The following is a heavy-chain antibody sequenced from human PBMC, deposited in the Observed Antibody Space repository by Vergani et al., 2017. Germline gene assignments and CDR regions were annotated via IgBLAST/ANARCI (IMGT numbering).Heavy chain of an antibody. CDR3: AKDYGPYYDSSGYYTDY. V-gene: IGHV3-9*01. CDR2: ISWNSGSI. D-gene: IGHD3-22*01. CDR1: GFTFDDYA. J-gene: IGHJ4*02. Sequence: VQLVESGGGVVQPGRSLRLSCAASGFTFDDYAMHWVRQAPGKGLEWVSGISWNSGSIGYADSVKGRFTISRDNAKNSLYLQMNSLRAEDTALYYCAKDYGPYYDSSGYYTDYWGQGTLVTVSS.